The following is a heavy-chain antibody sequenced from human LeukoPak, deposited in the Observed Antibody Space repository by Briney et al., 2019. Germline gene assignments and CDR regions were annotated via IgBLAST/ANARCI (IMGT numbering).Heavy chain of an antibody. CDR2: IKQDGSVI. CDR1: GFTFSNYW. Sequence: GGSLRLSCAASGFTFSNYWMSWVRQAPGKGLEWVANIKQDGSVIYYMDSVKGRLTISRDNAKNALHLQMNSLRAEDTAVYYCARIGYSSSCFDYWGQGTLVTVSS. CDR3: ARIGYSSSCFDY. D-gene: IGHD6-13*01. V-gene: IGHV3-7*05. J-gene: IGHJ4*02.